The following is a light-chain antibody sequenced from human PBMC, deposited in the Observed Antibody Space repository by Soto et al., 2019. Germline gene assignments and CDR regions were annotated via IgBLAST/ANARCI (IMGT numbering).Light chain of an antibody. CDR3: CSYTIFSTYV. Sequence: QSALTQPASVSGSPGQSITISCTGSSSDVGGYSFVSWYQHHPGKAPKLMLYDVTNRPSGVSNRFSGSKSANTASLTISGLQAEDEADYYCCSYTIFSTYVFGTGTKVTVL. V-gene: IGLV2-14*03. CDR1: SSDVGGYSF. J-gene: IGLJ1*01. CDR2: DVT.